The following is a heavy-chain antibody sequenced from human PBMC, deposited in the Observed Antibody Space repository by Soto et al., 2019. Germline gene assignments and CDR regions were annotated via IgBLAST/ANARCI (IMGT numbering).Heavy chain of an antibody. CDR3: ATNAVSYCRIGNCYSDS. J-gene: IGHJ4*02. Sequence: QVQLVQSGAEVKKPGSSAKVSCKASGGSFTTYTISWVRQAPGQGLEWMGRIIPVLDVANYEQRFQGRVTITADRFTSTSYLELGSLRSDDTAVYYCATNAVSYCRIGNCYSDSWGQGTLVTVAS. D-gene: IGHD2-15*01. CDR2: IIPVLDVA. V-gene: IGHV1-69*02. CDR1: GGSFTTYT.